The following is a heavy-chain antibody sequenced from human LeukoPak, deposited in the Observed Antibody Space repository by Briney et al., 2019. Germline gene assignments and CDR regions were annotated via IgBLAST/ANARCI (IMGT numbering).Heavy chain of an antibody. J-gene: IGHJ4*02. V-gene: IGHV1-2*02. CDR1: GYTFTGYY. D-gene: IGHD5-24*01. Sequence: GASVKVSCKASGYTFTGYYLHWVRQAPGQGLEWMGWINPNNGDTKYAQKFQGRVTLTRDTSISTAYMELGRLSSDDTAVYYCARDIRRDGSNSFDSWGQGTLVTLSS. CDR2: INPNNGDT. CDR3: ARDIRRDGSNSFDS.